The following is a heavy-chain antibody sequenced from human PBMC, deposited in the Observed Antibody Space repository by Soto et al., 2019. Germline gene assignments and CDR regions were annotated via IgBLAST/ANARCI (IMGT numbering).Heavy chain of an antibody. D-gene: IGHD2-21*02. V-gene: IGHV3-30*18. J-gene: IGHJ6*02. CDR2: ISYDGSNK. CDR1: GFTFSSYV. Sequence: LRLSFAASGFTFSSYVMHRVRQAPGKGLEWVAVISYDGSNKYYADSVKGRFTISRDNSKNTLYLQMNSLRAEDTAVYYCAKGGVVVTAISMDVWGQGTTVTVSS. CDR3: AKGGVVVTAISMDV.